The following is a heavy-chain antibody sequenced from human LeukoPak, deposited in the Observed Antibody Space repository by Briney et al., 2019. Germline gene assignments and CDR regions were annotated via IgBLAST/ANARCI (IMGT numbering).Heavy chain of an antibody. CDR2: IFPQDSQT. CDR1: GYTLTSFW. J-gene: IGHJ4*02. V-gene: IGHV5-51*01. CDR3: ALLTSKGLEF. Sequence: GESLKISCTGPGYTLTSFWIGWARQMPGKGLEWMAIIFPQDSQTTYIPSFQGQVIISADKSISAAYLQWNTLKASDTAMYYCALLTSKGLEFWGQGTLVTVSS. D-gene: IGHD4-11*01.